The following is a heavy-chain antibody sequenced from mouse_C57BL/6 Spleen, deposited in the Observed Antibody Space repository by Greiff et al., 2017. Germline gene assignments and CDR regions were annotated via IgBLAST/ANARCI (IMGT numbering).Heavy chain of an antibody. V-gene: IGHV1-69*01. CDR3: ARRLGEGFAY. CDR2: IDPSDSYT. D-gene: IGHD3-1*01. Sequence: VQLQQPGAELVMPGASVKLSCKASGYTFTSYWMHWVKQRPGQGLEWIGEIDPSDSYTNYNQKFKGKSTLTVDKSSSTAYMQLSSLTSEDSAVYYCARRLGEGFAYWGQGTLVTVSA. J-gene: IGHJ3*01. CDR1: GYTFTSYW.